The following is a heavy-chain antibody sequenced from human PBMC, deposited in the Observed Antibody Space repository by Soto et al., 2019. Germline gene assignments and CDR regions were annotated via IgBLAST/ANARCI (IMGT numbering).Heavy chain of an antibody. Sequence: SVKVSCKASGFTFTSSAMQWVRQARGQRLEWIGWIVVGSGNTNYAQKFQERVTITRDMSTSTAYMELSSLRSEDTAVYYCAAQGPPNYYGSGSYYNAFDYWGQGNLVTVSS. CDR1: GFTFTSSA. V-gene: IGHV1-58*02. CDR2: IVVGSGNT. CDR3: AAQGPPNYYGSGSYYNAFDY. D-gene: IGHD3-10*01. J-gene: IGHJ4*02.